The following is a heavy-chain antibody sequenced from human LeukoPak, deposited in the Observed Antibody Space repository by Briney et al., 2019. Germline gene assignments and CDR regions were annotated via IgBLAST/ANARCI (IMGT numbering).Heavy chain of an antibody. J-gene: IGHJ4*02. CDR1: GDSLTKYY. Sequence: ASVKVSCKASGDSLTKYYIHWVRQAPGQGLEWMGWISAYNGNTNYAQKVQGRITMTTDRSTSTAYMELRSLRPDDTAVYYCARDNLGFDYWGQGTLVTVS. V-gene: IGHV1-18*04. D-gene: IGHD7-27*01. CDR2: ISAYNGNT. CDR3: ARDNLGFDY.